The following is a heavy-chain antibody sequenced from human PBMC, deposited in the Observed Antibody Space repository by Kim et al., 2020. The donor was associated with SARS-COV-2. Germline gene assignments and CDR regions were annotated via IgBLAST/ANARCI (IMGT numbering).Heavy chain of an antibody. CDR3: AKSVGGAAAVAY. Sequence: GGSLRLSCATSGFTFGSFVMNWVRQAPGRGLEWVSGVGGSGRNSYYADSVKGRFPISRDNSKSTLFLEMNSLRAEDPAGNYCAKSVGGAAAVAYWGQG. CDR2: VGGSGRNS. V-gene: IGHV3-23*01. J-gene: IGHJ4*02. D-gene: IGHD6-13*01. CDR1: GFTFGSFV.